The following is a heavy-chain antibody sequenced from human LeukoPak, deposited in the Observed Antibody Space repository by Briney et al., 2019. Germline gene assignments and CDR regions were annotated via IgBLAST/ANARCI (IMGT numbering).Heavy chain of an antibody. CDR1: VGSFSNYY. CDR2: INHSGST. J-gene: IGHJ2*01. V-gene: IGHV4-34*01. CDR3: ARTARYFDL. Sequence: PSETRSLTCAVYVGSFSNYYWSWIRQPPGKGLEWIGEINHSGSTNYNPSLKSRVTISVDTSKNQFSLKLNSVTAADTAVYYCARTARYFDLWGRGTLVTVSS.